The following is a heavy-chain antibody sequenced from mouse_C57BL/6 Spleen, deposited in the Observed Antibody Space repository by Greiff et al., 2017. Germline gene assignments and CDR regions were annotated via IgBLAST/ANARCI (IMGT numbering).Heavy chain of an antibody. J-gene: IGHJ4*01. Sequence: VHLVESGPGLVAPSQSLSITCTVSGFSLTSYGVHWVRQPPGKGLEWLVVIWSDGSTTYNSALKSRLSISKDNSKSQVFLKMNSLQTDDTAMYYCARHDNGNYDAMDYWGQGTSVTVSS. CDR2: IWSDGST. D-gene: IGHD2-1*01. CDR1: GFSLTSYG. CDR3: ARHDNGNYDAMDY. V-gene: IGHV2-6-1*01.